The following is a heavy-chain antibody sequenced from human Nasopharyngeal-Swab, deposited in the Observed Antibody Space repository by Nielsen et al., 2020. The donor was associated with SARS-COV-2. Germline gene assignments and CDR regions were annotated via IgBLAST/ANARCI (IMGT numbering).Heavy chain of an antibody. D-gene: IGHD1-7*01. CDR3: TRHIRNYQEGSDAFDL. V-gene: IGHV4-59*08. Sequence: WIRQPPGKGLEWLVSIYFSGSTHYNPSLKTRVTMSVDMSGNHFSLKLSSVTAADTAVYFCTRHIRNYQEGSDAFDLWGQGTMVTV. J-gene: IGHJ3*01. CDR2: IYFSGST.